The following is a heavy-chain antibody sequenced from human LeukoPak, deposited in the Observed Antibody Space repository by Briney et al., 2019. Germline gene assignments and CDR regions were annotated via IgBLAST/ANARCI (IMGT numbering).Heavy chain of an antibody. CDR3: ATGGSAHFHDY. CDR2: IYYLGNI. Sequence: PSETLSLTCTVSGASINSHYWSWIRQPPGKGLEWIGSIYYLGNINYNPSLKSRVAFSVDTSKSNFSLNLSSVTASDTAVYFCATGGSAHFHDYWGQGTLVTVSS. CDR1: GASINSHY. J-gene: IGHJ4*02. V-gene: IGHV4-59*11. D-gene: IGHD3-10*01.